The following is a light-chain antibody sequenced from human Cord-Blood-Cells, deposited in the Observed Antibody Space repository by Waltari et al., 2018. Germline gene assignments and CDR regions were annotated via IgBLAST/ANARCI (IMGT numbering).Light chain of an antibody. Sequence: QLVLTQSPSASASLGASVKLPCTLSSGHSSYAIALHQQQPEKGPRYLMKLNSDGSHSKGDGIPDRFSGSSSGAERYLTISSLQSEDEADYYCQTWGTGGVFGGGTKLTVL. CDR1: SGHSSYA. CDR2: LNSDGSH. J-gene: IGLJ3*02. CDR3: QTWGTGGV. V-gene: IGLV4-69*01.